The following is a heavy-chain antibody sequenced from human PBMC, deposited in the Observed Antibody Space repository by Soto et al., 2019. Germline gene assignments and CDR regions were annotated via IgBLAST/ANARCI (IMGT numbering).Heavy chain of an antibody. J-gene: IGHJ4*02. Sequence: QAQLVESGGGVGQPGRSLRLSCAASGFTFSSYGMHWVRQAPGTGLEWVAVISYDGGLQHYADSVKGRFTISRDNSKNMVLLQMNRLRAEDTAVYYCVSGRGYGHASVPYSWGQGTLVSVSS. CDR1: GFTFSSYG. V-gene: IGHV3-30*03. CDR2: ISYDGGLQ. D-gene: IGHD5-18*01. CDR3: VSGRGYGHASVPYS.